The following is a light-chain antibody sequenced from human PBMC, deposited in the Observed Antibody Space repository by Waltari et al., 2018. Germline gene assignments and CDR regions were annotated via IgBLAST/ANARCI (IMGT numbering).Light chain of an antibody. CDR1: QGISSW. CDR2: KAY. V-gene: IGKV1-12*02. J-gene: IGKJ3*01. CDR3: QQYNSSPFT. Sequence: DIQITQSPSSLSASVGDRVTITCRASQGISSWVAWYQQTPGKAPKLLIYKAYSLQSGFTSSFSGSGSGTDFTLTLRSLQPEDFATYYCQQYNSSPFTFGPGTKLDIK.